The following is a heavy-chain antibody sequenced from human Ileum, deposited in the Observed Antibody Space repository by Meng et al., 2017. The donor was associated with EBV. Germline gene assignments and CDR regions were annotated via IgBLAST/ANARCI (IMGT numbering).Heavy chain of an antibody. Sequence: QVQLQESGPGLVKPSQTLSLTCDVSGASIGSGGYYWSWIRQPPGKGLEWIAYIYYSGSTSYNPSLKGRVAISLDTSKNQFSLNLSSVTAADTGVYYCARRWLHRYYCDDWGQGTLVTVSA. CDR2: IYYSGST. D-gene: IGHD5-24*01. V-gene: IGHV4-30-4*01. J-gene: IGHJ4*02. CDR1: GASIGSGGYY. CDR3: ARRWLHRYYCDD.